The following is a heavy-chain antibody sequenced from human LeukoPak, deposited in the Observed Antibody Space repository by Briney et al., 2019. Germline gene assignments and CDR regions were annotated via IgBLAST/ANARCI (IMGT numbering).Heavy chain of an antibody. D-gene: IGHD5-18*01. CDR1: GFTLNNAW. Sequence: GGSLRLSCAASGFTLNNAWMSWVRQAPGKGLEWVSAISGSGGSTYYADSVKGRFTISRDNSKNTLYLQMNSLRAEDTAVYYCAKARAMAYFDYWGQGTLVTVSS. CDR2: ISGSGGST. J-gene: IGHJ4*02. V-gene: IGHV3-23*01. CDR3: AKARAMAYFDY.